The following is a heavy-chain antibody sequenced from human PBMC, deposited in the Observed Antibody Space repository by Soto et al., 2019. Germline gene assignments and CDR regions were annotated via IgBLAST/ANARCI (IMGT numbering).Heavy chain of an antibody. CDR1: GFTFSGYT. V-gene: IGHV3-21*01. J-gene: IGHJ3*02. D-gene: IGHD3-22*01. Sequence: GGSLRLSCAASGFTFSGYTMNWVRQAPGKGLEWVSSITGSTSYIYSADSLKGRFTISRDNAKNSLFLQMTSLRAEDTAVYYCAREEGYYYDSSGYYCLGAFDIWGQGTMVTVSS. CDR2: ITGSTSYI. CDR3: AREEGYYYDSSGYYCLGAFDI.